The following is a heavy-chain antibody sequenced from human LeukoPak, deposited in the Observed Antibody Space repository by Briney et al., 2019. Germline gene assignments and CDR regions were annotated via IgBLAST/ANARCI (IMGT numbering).Heavy chain of an antibody. Sequence: ASVKVSCKAPGYTFTSYGITWVRQAPGQGLEWMGWISAYNGNTNYAQKLQGRVTMTTDTSTSTAYMELRSLRSDDTAVYYCARGHGALRYFDWLPTYYYGMDVWGQGTTVTVSS. CDR3: ARGHGALRYFDWLPTYYYGMDV. J-gene: IGHJ6*02. CDR1: GYTFTSYG. V-gene: IGHV1-18*01. D-gene: IGHD3-9*01. CDR2: ISAYNGNT.